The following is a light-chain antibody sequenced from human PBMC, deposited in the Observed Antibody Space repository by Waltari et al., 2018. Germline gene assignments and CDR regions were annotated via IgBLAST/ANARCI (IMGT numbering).Light chain of an antibody. V-gene: IGLV2-14*03. Sequence: QSVLTQSASVSGSPGQSITISCTGTSGDVGAHNYVSWSQQHPGKAPQLIIYDVSKRPSVVSTRISASKSGNTASLTISGLQAEDEAHYYCNSYTSSTNVVFGGGTKLTVL. CDR1: SGDVGAHNY. J-gene: IGLJ2*01. CDR3: NSYTSSTNVV. CDR2: DVS.